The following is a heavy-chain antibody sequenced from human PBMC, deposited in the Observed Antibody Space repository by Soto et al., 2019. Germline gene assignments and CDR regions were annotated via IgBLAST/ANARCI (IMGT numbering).Heavy chain of an antibody. CDR1: GFTFSSYA. CDR3: ANSMDYYYYGMDV. Sequence: GSLRLSCAASGFTFSSYAMSWVRQAPGKGLEWVSAISGSGGSTYYADSVKGRFTISRDNSKNTLYLQMNSLRAEDTAVYYCANSMDYYYYGMDVWGQGTTVTVSS. CDR2: ISGSGGST. J-gene: IGHJ6*02. V-gene: IGHV3-23*01.